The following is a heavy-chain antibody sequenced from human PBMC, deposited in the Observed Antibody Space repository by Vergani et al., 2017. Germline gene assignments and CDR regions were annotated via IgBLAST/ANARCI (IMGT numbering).Heavy chain of an antibody. V-gene: IGHV3-30*02. CDR2: IGKDGINT. D-gene: IGHD2-21*02. CDR3: AEYLRDSTDGLPDS. J-gene: IGHJ4*02. CDR1: GFTFSNFG. Sequence: QVQLVESAGGVVQPGGSLRLSCAASGFTFSNFGMHWIRQAPGRGREWLAYIGKDGINTRYRAAVKRRITVSRDNSKDILYLQMDSLRSEDTALYYCAEYLRDSTDGLPDSWGPGTLVIVSS.